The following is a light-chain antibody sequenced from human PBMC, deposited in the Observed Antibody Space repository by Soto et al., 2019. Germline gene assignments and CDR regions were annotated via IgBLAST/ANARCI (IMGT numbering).Light chain of an antibody. CDR2: DAS. J-gene: IGKJ5*01. V-gene: IGKV3-15*01. CDR3: QPYNSWPPIT. CDR1: ESVSRN. Sequence: EVVITQSPATLSVSPGERATLSCRASESVSRNLAWYKQKPAQAPRLLIYDASTRANGIPDRFSGCGSGTELTLTISSLQSEDFVVYYCQPYNSWPPITFGQGTGLEIK.